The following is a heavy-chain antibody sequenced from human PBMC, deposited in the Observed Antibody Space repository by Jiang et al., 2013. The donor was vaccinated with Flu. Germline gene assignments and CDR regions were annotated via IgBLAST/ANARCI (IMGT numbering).Heavy chain of an antibody. CDR2: IYYSGST. Sequence: GSGLVKPSETLSLTCTVSGGSISSSSYYWGWIRQPPGKGLEWIGSIYYSGSTYYNPSLKSRVTISVDTSKNQFSLKLSSVTAADTAVYYCASGMDTAMVTIPSGYWGQGTLVTVSS. CDR1: GGSISSSSYY. D-gene: IGHD5-18*01. CDR3: ASGMDTAMVTIPSGY. V-gene: IGHV4-39*01. J-gene: IGHJ4*02.